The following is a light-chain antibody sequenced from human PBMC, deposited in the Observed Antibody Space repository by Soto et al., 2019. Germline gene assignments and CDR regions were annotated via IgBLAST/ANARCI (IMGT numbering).Light chain of an antibody. Sequence: DIQLTQSPSFLSASVGDRVTITCRASQGISNSLAWYQQIPGKAPKLLIYSASTLQTAVPSRFSGSGSGTEFTLTISSLQPEDSATYYCQQLNSYPQTFGQGTKVEI. CDR2: SAS. J-gene: IGKJ1*01. CDR3: QQLNSYPQT. CDR1: QGISNS. V-gene: IGKV1-9*01.